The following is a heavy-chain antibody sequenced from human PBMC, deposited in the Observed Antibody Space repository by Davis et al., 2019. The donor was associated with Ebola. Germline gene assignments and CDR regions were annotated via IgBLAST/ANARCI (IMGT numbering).Heavy chain of an antibody. CDR1: GFTFSSYA. J-gene: IGHJ6*03. Sequence: PGGSLRLSCAASGFTFSSYAMSWVRQAPGKGLEWVSAISGSGGSTYYADSVKGRFTISRDNSKNTLYLQMNSLRAEDTAVYYCARNGIAVAGTPANYMDVWGKGTTVTVSS. V-gene: IGHV3-23*01. D-gene: IGHD6-19*01. CDR3: ARNGIAVAGTPANYMDV. CDR2: ISGSGGST.